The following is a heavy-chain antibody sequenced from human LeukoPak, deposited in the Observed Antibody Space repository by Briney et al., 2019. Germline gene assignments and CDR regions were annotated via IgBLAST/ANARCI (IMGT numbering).Heavy chain of an antibody. CDR2: ISGSGGST. Sequence: GGSLRLSCVASGFTFSNFAMNWDRQAPGQGLEWVSAISGSGGSTYYADSVKGRFTISRDNSKSTLYLQMNSLRAEDTAVYYCAKAPYTIFGVVIRTPVDYWGQGTLVTVSS. CDR1: GFTFSNFA. J-gene: IGHJ4*02. D-gene: IGHD3-3*01. V-gene: IGHV3-23*01. CDR3: AKAPYTIFGVVIRTPVDY.